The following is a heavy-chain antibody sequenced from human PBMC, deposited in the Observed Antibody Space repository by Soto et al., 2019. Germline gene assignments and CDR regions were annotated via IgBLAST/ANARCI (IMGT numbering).Heavy chain of an antibody. Sequence: VTVSCMASGCTFSSYAISWMRQTPAQGLEWMGGIIPIFGSATSAQKLQGRVTITADESTSTAYMELSSLRSEDTAVYYCARVRVSTQEYYGMDVWGQGTTVTVSS. V-gene: IGHV1-69*13. CDR1: GCTFSSYA. CDR3: ARVRVSTQEYYGMDV. D-gene: IGHD3-10*01. J-gene: IGHJ6*02. CDR2: IIPIFGSA.